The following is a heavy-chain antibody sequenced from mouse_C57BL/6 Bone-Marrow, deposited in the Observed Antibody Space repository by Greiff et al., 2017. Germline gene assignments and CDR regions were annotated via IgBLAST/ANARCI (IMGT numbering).Heavy chain of an antibody. CDR2: IYPRSGNT. CDR1: GYTFTSYG. Sequence: VQLQESGAELARPGASVKLSCKASGYTFTSYGISWVKQRTGQGLEWIGEIYPRSGNTYYNEKFKGKAPLTADKSSSTAYMELRSLTSEDSAVYFCARSKEYYGSRYFDVWGTGTTVTVSS. CDR3: ARSKEYYGSRYFDV. V-gene: IGHV1-81*01. D-gene: IGHD1-1*01. J-gene: IGHJ1*03.